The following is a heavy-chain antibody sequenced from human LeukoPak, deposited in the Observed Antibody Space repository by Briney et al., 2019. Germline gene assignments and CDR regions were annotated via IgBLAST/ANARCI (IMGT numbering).Heavy chain of an antibody. Sequence: PGGSLRLSCAASGFTFSNYWMHWVRQAPGKGLVWVSRINSDGSSTSYADSVKGRFTISRGNAKNTLYLQMNSLRAEDTAVYYCATAAGTITHNYFDYWGQGTLVTVSS. V-gene: IGHV3-74*01. CDR2: INSDGSST. D-gene: IGHD6-13*01. CDR3: ATAAGTITHNYFDY. J-gene: IGHJ4*02. CDR1: GFTFSNYW.